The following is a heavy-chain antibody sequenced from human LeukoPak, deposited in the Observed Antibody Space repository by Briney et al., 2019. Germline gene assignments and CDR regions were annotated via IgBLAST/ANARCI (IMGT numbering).Heavy chain of an antibody. CDR2: INHSGST. CDR3: ARRRDCTNGVCYFGFSY. J-gene: IGHJ4*02. V-gene: IGHV4-34*01. CDR1: GGSFSGYY. Sequence: SETLSLTCAVYGGSFSGYYWSWIRQPPGKGLEWIGEINHSGSTNYSPSLKSRVTISVDTSKNQFSLKLSSVTAADTAVYYCARRRDCTNGVCYFGFSYWGQGTLVTVSS. D-gene: IGHD2-8*01.